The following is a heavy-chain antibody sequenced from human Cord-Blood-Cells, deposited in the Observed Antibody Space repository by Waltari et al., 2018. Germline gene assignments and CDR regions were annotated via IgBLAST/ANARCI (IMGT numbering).Heavy chain of an antibody. D-gene: IGHD3-3*01. CDR2: IKQDGSEK. J-gene: IGHJ6*02. CDR3: ARGDRDYDFWSGYYYYYYYGMDV. Sequence: ASGFTFSSYWMSWVRQAPGKGLEWVANIKQDGSEKYYVDSVKGRFTISRDNAKNSLYLQMNSLRAEDTAVYYCARGDRDYDFWSGYYYYYYYGMDVWGQGTTVTVSS. CDR1: GFTFSSYW. V-gene: IGHV3-7*01.